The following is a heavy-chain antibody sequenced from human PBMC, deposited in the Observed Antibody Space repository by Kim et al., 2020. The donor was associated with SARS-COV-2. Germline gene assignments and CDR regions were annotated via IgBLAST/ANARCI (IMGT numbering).Heavy chain of an antibody. CDR1: GYTFTGYY. J-gene: IGHJ3*02. CDR2: INPNSGGT. Sequence: ASVKVSCKASGYTFTGYYIHWVRQAPGQGLEWMGWINPNSGGTNYAQKFQGWVTMTRDTSISTAYMELSRLRSDDTAVYYCARDRSAPGVPHAFDIWGQGTMVTVSS. CDR3: ARDRSAPGVPHAFDI. D-gene: IGHD3-10*01. V-gene: IGHV1-2*04.